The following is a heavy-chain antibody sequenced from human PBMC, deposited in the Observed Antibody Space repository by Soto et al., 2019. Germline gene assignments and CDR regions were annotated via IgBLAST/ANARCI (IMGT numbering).Heavy chain of an antibody. D-gene: IGHD2-2*01. Sequence: QEQLVQSESDVKKPGASVTVSCKASGYTFSDYYIHWVRQAPGQGLEWMGWIDPRNGGTKYAQKFQDRFSMTTDTSTSTASMELRRLRSDDTAVFFCARARYRNVIHAWGQGTLVTVSS. CDR2: IDPRNGGT. CDR1: GYTFSDYY. V-gene: IGHV1-2*02. CDR3: ARARYRNVIHA. J-gene: IGHJ4*02.